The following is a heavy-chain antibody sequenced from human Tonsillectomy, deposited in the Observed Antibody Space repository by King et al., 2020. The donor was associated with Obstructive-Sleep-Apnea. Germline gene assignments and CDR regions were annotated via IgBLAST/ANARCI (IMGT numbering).Heavy chain of an antibody. J-gene: IGHJ4*02. CDR1: GYSFTSYW. D-gene: IGHD6-6*01. Sequence: QLVQSGAEVKKPGESLRISCQGSGYSFTSYWINWVRQMPGKGLEWMGRIDPSDSYTNYNPSFQGHVTISADKSISTVYLQWSSLSASDTAMYYCARRRDDYSSSPSDSWGQGTLVTVSS. CDR2: IDPSDSYT. CDR3: ARRRDDYSSSPSDS. V-gene: IGHV5-10-1*01.